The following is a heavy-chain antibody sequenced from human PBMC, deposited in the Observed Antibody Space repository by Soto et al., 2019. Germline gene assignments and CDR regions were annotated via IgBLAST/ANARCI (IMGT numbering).Heavy chain of an antibody. CDR1: GGSISSSSYY. CDR2: IYYSGST. J-gene: IGHJ4*02. Sequence: QLQLQESGPGLVKPSETLSLTCTVSGGSISSSSYYWGWIRQPPWKGLEWIGSIYYSGSTYYNPSLKSRVTISVDTSKNQFSLKLSSVTAADTAVYYCARLSEVVAAPYFDYWGQGTLVTVSS. D-gene: IGHD2-15*01. V-gene: IGHV4-39*01. CDR3: ARLSEVVAAPYFDY.